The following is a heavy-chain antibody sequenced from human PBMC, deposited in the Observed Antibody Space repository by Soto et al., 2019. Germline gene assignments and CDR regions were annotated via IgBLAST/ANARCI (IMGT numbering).Heavy chain of an antibody. CDR3: VRDHDLYVRHFRN. Sequence: EAQLVESGGGLVQPGGSLRLSCAAYGFIFSTSWMTWVRQAPGKGLEWVANIKDDGSELYYVASVRGRFTIARDNARSTLYLQMNNLRAEDTAHYYCVRDHDLYVRHFRNWGQGTLVTVSS. J-gene: IGHJ1*01. D-gene: IGHD1-1*01. CDR1: GFIFSTSW. CDR2: IKDDGSEL. V-gene: IGHV3-7*01.